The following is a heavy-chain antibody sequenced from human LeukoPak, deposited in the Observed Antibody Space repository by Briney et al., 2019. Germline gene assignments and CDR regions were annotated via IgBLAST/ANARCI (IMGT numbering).Heavy chain of an antibody. CDR2: IYYSGST. CDR1: GGSISSYY. V-gene: IGHV4-59*01. Sequence: PSETLSLTCTVSGGSISSYYWSWIRQPPGKGLEWIGYIYYSGSTNYNPSLKSRVTISVDTSKNQFSLKLSSVTAADTAVYYCARDRRYYDSSGYHSTFDYWGQGTLVTVSS. J-gene: IGHJ4*02. CDR3: ARDRRYYDSSGYHSTFDY. D-gene: IGHD3-22*01.